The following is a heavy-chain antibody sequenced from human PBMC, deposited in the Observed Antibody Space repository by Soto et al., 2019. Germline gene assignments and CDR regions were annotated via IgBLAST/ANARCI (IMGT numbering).Heavy chain of an antibody. CDR1: GYTFTSYG. Sequence: QVPLVQSGAEVKKPGASVKVSCKASGYTFTSYGISWVRQAPGQGLEWMGWISAYNGNTNYAQKLQGRVTMTTDTSTSTAYMELRSLRSDDTAVYYCARDLLYDFWSGPYNRFDPWGQGTLVTVSS. CDR2: ISAYNGNT. J-gene: IGHJ5*02. CDR3: ARDLLYDFWSGPYNRFDP. D-gene: IGHD3-3*01. V-gene: IGHV1-18*01.